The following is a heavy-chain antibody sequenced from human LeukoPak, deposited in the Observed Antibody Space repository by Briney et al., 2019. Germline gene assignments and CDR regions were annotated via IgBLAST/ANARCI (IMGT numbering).Heavy chain of an antibody. CDR2: IYPRDGST. CDR3: ERDPEGFDS. J-gene: IGHJ4*02. V-gene: IGHV1-46*01. CDR1: GYTFTSNY. Sequence: ASVKVSCKASGYTFTSNYIHWARQAPGQGLEWMGMIYPRDGSTSYAQKFQGRVTVTRDASTSTVHMELSGLRSEDTAVYYCERDPEGFDSGGQGTLVLVSS.